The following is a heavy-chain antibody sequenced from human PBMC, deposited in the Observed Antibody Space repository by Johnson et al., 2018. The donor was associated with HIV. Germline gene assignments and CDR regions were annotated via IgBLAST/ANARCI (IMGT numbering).Heavy chain of an antibody. CDR1: GFTFSSYA. J-gene: IGHJ3*02. Sequence: EVQLVESGGGVVQPGRSLRLSCAASGFTFSSYAMHWVRQAPGKGLEYVSAISSNGGSTYYANSVKGRFTISRDNSKNTLYLQMGSLRAEDMAVYYCARDRALRGYYDSSGYTWADAFDIWGQGTMVTVSS. CDR3: ARDRALRGYYDSSGYTWADAFDI. V-gene: IGHV3-64*01. CDR2: ISSNGGST. D-gene: IGHD3-22*01.